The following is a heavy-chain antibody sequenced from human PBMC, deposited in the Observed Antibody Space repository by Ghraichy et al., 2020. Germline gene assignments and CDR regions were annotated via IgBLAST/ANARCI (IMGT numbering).Heavy chain of an antibody. CDR1: GGSISPFY. CDR3: ARHMRGVLGALHI. D-gene: IGHD3-10*01. J-gene: IGHJ3*02. CDR2: MYYNGDT. V-gene: IGHV4-59*08. Sequence: SETLSLTCTVSGGSISPFYWSWIRRSPGRGLEWIAYMYYNGDTNYNPSLESRVTISVATSNNQFSLKVNSVTAVDTAVYYCARHMRGVLGALHIWGQGTMVTVSS.